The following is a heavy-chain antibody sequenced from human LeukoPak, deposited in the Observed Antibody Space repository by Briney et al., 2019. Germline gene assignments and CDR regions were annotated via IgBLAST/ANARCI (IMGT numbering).Heavy chain of an antibody. Sequence: SETLSLTCTVSGGSVSSGSYYWSWIRQPPGKGLEWIGYIYYSGSTNYNPSLKSRVTISVDMSESQFSLKLSSVTAADTAVYYCARLGYTSGWHGGLDYWGQGTLVTVSS. J-gene: IGHJ4*02. CDR3: ARLGYTSGWHGGLDY. CDR1: GGSVSSGSYY. V-gene: IGHV4-61*01. D-gene: IGHD6-19*01. CDR2: IYYSGST.